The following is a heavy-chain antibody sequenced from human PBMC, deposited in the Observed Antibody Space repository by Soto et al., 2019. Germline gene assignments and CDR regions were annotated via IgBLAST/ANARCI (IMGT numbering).Heavy chain of an antibody. CDR3: ARLGGGWYIFYYFDY. Sequence: PGESLKISCKGSGYSFTSYWISWVRQMPGKGLEWMGSIDPSDSYTNYSPSFQGHVTISADKSISTAYLQWSSLKASDTAMYYCARLGGGWYIFYYFDYWGQGTLVTVSS. CDR1: GYSFTSYW. J-gene: IGHJ4*02. D-gene: IGHD6-19*01. CDR2: IDPSDSYT. V-gene: IGHV5-10-1*01.